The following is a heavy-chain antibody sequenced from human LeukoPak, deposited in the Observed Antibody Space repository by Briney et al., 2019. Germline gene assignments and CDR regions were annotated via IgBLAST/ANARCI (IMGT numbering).Heavy chain of an antibody. Sequence: GGSLRLSCAASGFTFSSYAMSWVRQAPGKGLEWVSAISGSGGSTYYADSVKGRFTISRDNSKNTLYLQMNSLRAEDTAVYYCASLGHYYDSSGYREYYFDYWGQGTLVTVSS. CDR2: ISGSGGST. V-gene: IGHV3-23*01. J-gene: IGHJ4*02. D-gene: IGHD3-22*01. CDR3: ASLGHYYDSSGYREYYFDY. CDR1: GFTFSSYA.